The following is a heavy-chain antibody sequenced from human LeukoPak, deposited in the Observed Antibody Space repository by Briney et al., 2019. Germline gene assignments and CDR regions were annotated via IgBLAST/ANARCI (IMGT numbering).Heavy chain of an antibody. V-gene: IGHV4-34*01. CDR3: ASRLRIRGRRQDGSDY. CDR2: IYHSGST. Sequence: SETLSLTCAVYGGSFSGYYWSWIRQPPGKGLEWIGQIYHSGSTNYNPSLKSRLTISVDTSKNQFSLKLSSVTAADTAVYYCASRLRIRGRRQDGSDYWGQGTLVTVSS. D-gene: IGHD3-10*01. J-gene: IGHJ4*02. CDR1: GGSFSGYY.